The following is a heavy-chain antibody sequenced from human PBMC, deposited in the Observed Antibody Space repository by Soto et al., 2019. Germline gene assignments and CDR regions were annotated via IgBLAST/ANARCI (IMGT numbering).Heavy chain of an antibody. J-gene: IGHJ6*02. Sequence: HSQTLSLTCAISGDSVSSNSAAWNWIRQSPSRGLEWLGRTYYRSKWYNDYAVSVKSRITINPDTSKNQFSLQLNSVTPEDTAVYYCARDLGIAARPDSYGMDVWGQGTTVTVS. D-gene: IGHD6-6*01. CDR1: GDSVSSNSAA. CDR2: TYYRSKWYN. V-gene: IGHV6-1*01. CDR3: ARDLGIAARPDSYGMDV.